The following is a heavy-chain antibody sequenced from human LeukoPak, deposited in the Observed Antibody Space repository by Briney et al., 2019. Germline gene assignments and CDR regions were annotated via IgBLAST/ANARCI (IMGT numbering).Heavy chain of an antibody. CDR2: TNPNSGNT. D-gene: IGHD2-2*03. CDR3: ARGWDGYCSSTSCSDAFDI. Sequence: GSVKVSCKASGYTFTSYDINWVRQATGQGLEWMGWTNPNSGNTGYAQKFQGRVTITRNTSISTAYMELSSLRSEDTAVYYCARGWDGYCSSTSCSDAFDIWGQGTMVTVSS. J-gene: IGHJ3*02. V-gene: IGHV1-8*03. CDR1: GYTFTSYD.